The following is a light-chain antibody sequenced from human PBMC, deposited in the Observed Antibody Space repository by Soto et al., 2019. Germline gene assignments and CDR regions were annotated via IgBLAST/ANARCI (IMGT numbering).Light chain of an antibody. CDR1: RGHSSYA. J-gene: IGLJ1*01. V-gene: IGLV4-69*01. Sequence: QPVLTQSPSASASLGASVKLTCTLSRGHSSYAIAWHQQQPEKGPRYLMKLNSDGSHSKGDGIPDRFSGSSSGAERYLTMSSLRSEGEADCYCQSWGTGIHYVFGTGTKLTVL. CDR3: QSWGTGIHYV. CDR2: LNSDGSH.